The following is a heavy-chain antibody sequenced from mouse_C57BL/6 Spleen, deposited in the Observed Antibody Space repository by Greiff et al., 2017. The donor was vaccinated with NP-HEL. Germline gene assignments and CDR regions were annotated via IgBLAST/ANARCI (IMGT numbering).Heavy chain of an antibody. D-gene: IGHD1-1*01. CDR2: ISGGGGNT. CDR3: ARHDYGSSYWYFDV. J-gene: IGHJ1*03. V-gene: IGHV5-9*01. Sequence: DVMLVESGGGLVKPGGSLKLSCAASGFTFSSYTMSWVRQTPEKRLEWVATISGGGGNTYYPDSVKGRFTISRDNAKNTLYLQMSSLRSEDTALYYCARHDYGSSYWYFDVWGTGTTVTVSS. CDR1: GFTFSSYT.